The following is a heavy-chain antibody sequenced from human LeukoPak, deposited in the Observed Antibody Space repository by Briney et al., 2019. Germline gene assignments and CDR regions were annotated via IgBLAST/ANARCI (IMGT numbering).Heavy chain of an antibody. CDR1: GGAISSYY. CDR3: ARVRDRSGYFYDFDY. Sequence: SETLSLTCTVSGGAISSYYWSWIRQPPGTGLEWIGYIHYTGSTNYNPSLKSRVTISVDKSKNQFSLKLSSVTAADTAVYYCARVRDRSGYFYDFDYWGQGTLVTVSS. J-gene: IGHJ4*02. V-gene: IGHV4-59*01. CDR2: IHYTGST. D-gene: IGHD3-22*01.